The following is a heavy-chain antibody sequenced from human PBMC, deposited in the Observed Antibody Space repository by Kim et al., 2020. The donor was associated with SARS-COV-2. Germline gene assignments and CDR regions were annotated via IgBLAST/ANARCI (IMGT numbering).Heavy chain of an antibody. D-gene: IGHD3-22*01. Sequence: KGRFTISRDNSKNTLYLQMNSLRAEDTAVYYCARGRVEKYYYDSSGYVDYWGQGTLVTVSS. V-gene: IGHV3-66*01. CDR3: ARGRVEKYYYDSSGYVDY. J-gene: IGHJ4*02.